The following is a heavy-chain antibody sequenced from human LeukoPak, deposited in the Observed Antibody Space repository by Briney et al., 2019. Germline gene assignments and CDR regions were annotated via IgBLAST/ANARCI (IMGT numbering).Heavy chain of an antibody. V-gene: IGHV6-1*01. J-gene: IGHJ6*02. CDR3: ARDDRTIKFTMDV. D-gene: IGHD1/OR15-1a*01. Sequence: SQTLSLTCAISGYSVSRNSANWNWITLSPSRCLEWLGRTHYRSNWYSDYAVSVKSRITITPDTSKNQFSLQLNSVTPEDAAIYYCARDDRTIKFTMDVWGQGTTVTVSS. CDR2: THYRSNWYS. CDR1: GYSVSRNSAN.